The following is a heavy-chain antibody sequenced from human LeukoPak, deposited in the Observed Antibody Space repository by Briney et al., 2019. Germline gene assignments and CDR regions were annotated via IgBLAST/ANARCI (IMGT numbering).Heavy chain of an antibody. D-gene: IGHD1-1*01. CDR2: ISSGSSTI. CDR1: GFTFSSDT. CDR3: ARDPRTGSHFDY. J-gene: IGHJ4*02. Sequence: GGSLRLPCAASGFTFSSDTMHWVRQAPGKELEWVSDISSGSSTINYADAVKGRFTISRDNAQNSLYLQMNSLRAEDTAVYYCARDPRTGSHFDYWGQGTLVTVSS. V-gene: IGHV3-48*04.